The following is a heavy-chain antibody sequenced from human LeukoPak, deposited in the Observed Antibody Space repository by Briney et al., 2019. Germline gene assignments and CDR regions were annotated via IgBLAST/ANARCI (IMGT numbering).Heavy chain of an antibody. D-gene: IGHD1-26*01. CDR3: AKAEQGNYFDY. V-gene: IGHV3-9*01. CDR2: ISWNSGSI. J-gene: IGHJ4*02. CDR1: GFTFDDYA. Sequence: GGSLRLSCAASGFTFDDYAMHWVRQAPGKGLEWVSGISWNSGSIGYADSVKGRFTISRDNAKNSLYLQMNSLRAEDTALYYCAKAEQGNYFDYWGQGTLVTASS.